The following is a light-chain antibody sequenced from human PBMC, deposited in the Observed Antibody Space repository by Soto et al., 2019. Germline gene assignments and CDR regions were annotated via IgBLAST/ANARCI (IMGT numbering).Light chain of an antibody. J-gene: IGKJ2*01. CDR1: QSISSW. V-gene: IGKV1-5*03. CDR3: QQYNSYQYT. CDR2: KAS. Sequence: DIQMTQSPSTLSASVGDRVTITCRASQSISSWLAWYQQKPGKAPKLLIYKASSLESGVPSRFSGSGSGTEFTLTISILQPDDFATYYCQQYNSYQYTFGQGTKLEIK.